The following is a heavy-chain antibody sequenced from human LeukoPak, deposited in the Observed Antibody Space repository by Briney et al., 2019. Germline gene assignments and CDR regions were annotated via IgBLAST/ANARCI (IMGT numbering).Heavy chain of an antibody. D-gene: IGHD3-10*01. CDR1: GFTFSSYW. CDR2: IKQDGSEK. CDR3: AGDLSAVNYYYYGMDV. J-gene: IGHJ6*02. V-gene: IGHV3-7*03. Sequence: GGSLRLSCAASGFTFSSYWMSWVRQAPGKGLEWVANIKQDGSEKYYVDSVKGRFTISRDNAKNSLYLQMNSLRAEDTAVYYCAGDLSAVNYYYYGMDVWGQGTTVTVSS.